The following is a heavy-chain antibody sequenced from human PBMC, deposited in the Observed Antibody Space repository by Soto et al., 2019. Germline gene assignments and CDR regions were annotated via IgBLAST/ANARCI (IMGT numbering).Heavy chain of an antibody. V-gene: IGHV4-59*01. Sequence: PSETLSLTCTVSGGSISSYYWSWIRQPPGKGLEWIGYIYYSGSTNYNPSLKSRVTISVDTSKNQFSLKLSSVTAADTAVYYCARSGYFGVDYYYMDVWGKGTTVTVSS. D-gene: IGHD3-3*01. CDR2: IYYSGST. CDR1: GGSISSYY. CDR3: ARSGYFGVDYYYMDV. J-gene: IGHJ6*03.